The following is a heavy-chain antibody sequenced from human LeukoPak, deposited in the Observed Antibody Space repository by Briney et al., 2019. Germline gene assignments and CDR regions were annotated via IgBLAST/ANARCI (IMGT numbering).Heavy chain of an antibody. J-gene: IGHJ4*02. Sequence: GRSLRLSCAASRFTFRSYGMHWVRQAPGKGLERVAVIWYDGSNKYYADSVKGRFTISRDNSKNTLYLQMNSLRAEDTAVYYCAVPIAGSVWWPGTLGYWGQGTLVTVSS. V-gene: IGHV3-33*01. CDR3: AVPIAGSVWWPGTLGY. CDR2: IWYDGSNK. CDR1: RFTFRSYG. D-gene: IGHD1-14*01.